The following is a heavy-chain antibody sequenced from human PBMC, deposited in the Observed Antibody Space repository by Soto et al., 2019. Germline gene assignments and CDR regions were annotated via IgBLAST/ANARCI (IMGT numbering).Heavy chain of an antibody. CDR3: ARAMRDYCNDGGSCYQYFQH. D-gene: IGHD2-15*01. CDR2: IYNSGSA. Sequence: QVQLQESGPGLVKPSETLSLTCIVSGASIISDYWSWIRQPPGKGLEWIGYIYNSGSAKYNPSLTSRLSISLDTSKSQFTLKLRSVTAADTAVYYCARAMRDYCNDGGSCYQYFQHWGQGTLVTVSS. CDR1: GASIISDY. V-gene: IGHV4-59*01. J-gene: IGHJ1*01.